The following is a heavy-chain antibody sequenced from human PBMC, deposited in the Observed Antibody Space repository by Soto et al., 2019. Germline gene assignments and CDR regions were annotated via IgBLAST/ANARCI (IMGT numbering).Heavy chain of an antibody. Sequence: SETLSLTCTVSGGSISSGGYYWSCIRQHPGKGLEWIGYIYYSGSTYYNPSLKSRVTISVDTSKNQFSLKLSSVTAADTAVYYCARDGPYYYGSGSYGWFDPWGQGTLVTVSS. CDR2: IYYSGST. V-gene: IGHV4-31*03. J-gene: IGHJ5*02. CDR3: ARDGPYYYGSGSYGWFDP. CDR1: GGSISSGGYY. D-gene: IGHD3-10*01.